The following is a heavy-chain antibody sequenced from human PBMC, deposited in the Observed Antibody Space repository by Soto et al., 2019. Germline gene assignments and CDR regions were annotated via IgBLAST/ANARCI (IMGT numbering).Heavy chain of an antibody. CDR2: INAGNGNT. V-gene: IGHV1-3*01. CDR3: ARGPGGPDGPGDY. J-gene: IGHJ4*02. CDR1: GYTFTSYA. Sequence: QVQLVQSGAEVKKPGASVKVSCKASGYTFTSYAMQWVRQAPGQRLEWMGWINAGNGNTKYSQKFQSRVTITRDTPASTANMELSSLRSEDTAVYYCARGPGGPDGPGDYWGQGTLVTVSS. D-gene: IGHD2-15*01.